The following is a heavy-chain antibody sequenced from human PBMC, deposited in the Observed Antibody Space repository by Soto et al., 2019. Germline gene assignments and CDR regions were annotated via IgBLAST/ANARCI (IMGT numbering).Heavy chain of an antibody. CDR3: ARRSIGRREGAYFDY. CDR2: ISSSGSTI. J-gene: IGHJ4*02. V-gene: IGHV3-48*04. D-gene: IGHD3-16*02. Sequence: ESGGGVVQPGRSLRLSCAASGFTFSSYGMHWVRQAPGKGLEWVSYISSSGSTIYYADSVKGRFTISRDNAKNSLYLQMNSLRAEDTAVYYCARRSIGRREGAYFDYWGQGTLVTVSS. CDR1: GFTFSSYG.